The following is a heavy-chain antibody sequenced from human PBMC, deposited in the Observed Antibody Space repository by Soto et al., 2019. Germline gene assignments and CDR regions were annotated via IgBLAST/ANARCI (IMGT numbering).Heavy chain of an antibody. Sequence: GSSVKVSCKVSGYTLTELSMQWLRQTPGKWLEWMGGFDPEDGETIYAHNCQGIVTMTEDTFRDIADMDVISRKPDDTSLLYCATVTLGHGDYETHSFQQWEQGTLLPVSS. CDR3: ATVTLGHGDYETHSFQQ. V-gene: IGHV1-24*01. CDR2: FDPEDGET. D-gene: IGHD4-17*01. J-gene: IGHJ1*01. CDR1: GYTLTELS.